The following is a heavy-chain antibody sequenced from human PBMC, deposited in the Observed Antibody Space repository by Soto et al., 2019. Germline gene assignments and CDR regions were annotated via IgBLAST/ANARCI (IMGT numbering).Heavy chain of an antibody. Sequence: LRLSFAASGFTFSSYAMSWVRQAPGKGLEWVSAISGSGGSTYYADSVKGRFTISRDNSKNTLYLQMNSLRAEDTAVYYCAKDPRGGYYSDYWGQGTLVTVSS. CDR2: ISGSGGST. CDR3: AKDPRGGYYSDY. J-gene: IGHJ4*02. D-gene: IGHD3-22*01. V-gene: IGHV3-23*01. CDR1: GFTFSSYA.